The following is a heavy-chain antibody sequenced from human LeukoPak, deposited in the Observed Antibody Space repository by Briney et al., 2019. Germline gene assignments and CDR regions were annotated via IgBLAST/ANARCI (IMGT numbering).Heavy chain of an antibody. Sequence: SVKVSCKASGCTFISYAISCVRQAPGQGLEWMGRIIPILGVGNYAQKFQGRVTITADKSTSTVYMELTSLTSEDTAVYFCARLDWGFWGQGTLVTVSS. CDR2: IIPILGVG. D-gene: IGHD3/OR15-3a*01. CDR3: ARLDWGF. CDR1: GCTFISYA. V-gene: IGHV1-69*04. J-gene: IGHJ4*02.